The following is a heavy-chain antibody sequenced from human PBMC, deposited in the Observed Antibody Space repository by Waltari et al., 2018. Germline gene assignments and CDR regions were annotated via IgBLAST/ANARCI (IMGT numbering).Heavy chain of an antibody. J-gene: IGHJ4*02. Sequence: QLQMQESGPRLVKPSETLSLTCTVSGGSISSVNYYWGYIRQPPGKGLEWIGSINYSGTTYDTPSLKSRVIISADTSKNQFALQLSPVTAADTAVYYCARFSQVTASSLLDFWGQGTLVTVSS. CDR1: GGSISSVNYY. CDR3: ARFSQVTASSLLDF. D-gene: IGHD2-21*02. V-gene: IGHV4-39*01. CDR2: INYSGTT.